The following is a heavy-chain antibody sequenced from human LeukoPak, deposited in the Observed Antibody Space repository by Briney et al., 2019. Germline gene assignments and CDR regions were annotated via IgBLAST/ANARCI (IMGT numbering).Heavy chain of an antibody. J-gene: IGHJ4*02. CDR2: ISYDGSNK. D-gene: IGHD1-26*01. V-gene: IGHV3-30*03. CDR1: GFTFSSYG. CDR3: ARDPGIGEQLAPFDY. Sequence: SGGSLRLSCAASGFTFSSYGMHWVRQASGKGLEWVAVISYDGSNKYYADSVKGRFTISRDNSKNTLYLQMNSLRAEDTAVYYCARDPGIGEQLAPFDYWGQGTLVTVSS.